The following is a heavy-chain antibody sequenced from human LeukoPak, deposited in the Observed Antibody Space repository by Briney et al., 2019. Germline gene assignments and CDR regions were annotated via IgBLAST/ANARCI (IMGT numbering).Heavy chain of an antibody. CDR2: ITSSGAAT. CDR1: GFTFSSYA. D-gene: IGHD3-22*01. Sequence: PGGSLRLSCAASGFTFSSYAMSWVRQAPGKGLEWVSSITSSGAATYYADSVKGRFTISRDNSDNTLYLQMNSLRVEDTAVYYCARVRSGYYHDAFDIWGQGTMVTVSS. CDR3: ARVRSGYYHDAFDI. J-gene: IGHJ3*02. V-gene: IGHV3-23*01.